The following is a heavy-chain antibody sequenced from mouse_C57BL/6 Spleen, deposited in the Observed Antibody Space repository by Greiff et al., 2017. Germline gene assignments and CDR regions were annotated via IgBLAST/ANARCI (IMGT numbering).Heavy chain of an antibody. CDR1: GFTFSDYG. V-gene: IGHV5-17*01. J-gene: IGHJ2*01. CDR3: ARRDYYGSSLGFDY. CDR2: ISSGSSTI. D-gene: IGHD1-1*01. Sequence: EVKLVESGGGLVKPGGSLKLSCAASGFTFSDYGMHWVRQAPETGLEWVAYISSGSSTIYYADTVKGRFTISRDNAKNTLFLQMTSLRSEDTAMYYCARRDYYGSSLGFDYWGQGTTLTVSS.